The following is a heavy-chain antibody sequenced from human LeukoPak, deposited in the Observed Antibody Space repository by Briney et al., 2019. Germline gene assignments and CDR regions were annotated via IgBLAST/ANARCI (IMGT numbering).Heavy chain of an antibody. J-gene: IGHJ2*01. Sequence: PGGSLRLSCSASGFTFSIYAMHWVRQAPGKGLEYVSAISDRGGGTYYLDSVEGRFTISRDNSKNTLYLQMTSLRPEDTAMYYCARGYYHSSGWDFDLWGRGTLVTVSS. CDR3: ARGYYHSSGWDFDL. D-gene: IGHD3-22*01. V-gene: IGHV3-64*04. CDR1: GFTFSIYA. CDR2: ISDRGGGT.